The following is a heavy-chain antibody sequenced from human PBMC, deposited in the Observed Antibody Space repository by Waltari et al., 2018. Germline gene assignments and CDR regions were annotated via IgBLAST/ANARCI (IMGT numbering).Heavy chain of an antibody. CDR1: GFTVSSND. CDR3: ARVQQWLRTYFDY. V-gene: IGHV3-66*02. CDR2: IYSGGST. Sequence: EVQLLESGGGLVQPGGSLRLSCAASGFTVSSNDMSWVRQAPGKGLEWVSVIYSGGSTYYADSVKGRFTISRDNSKNTLYLQMNSLRAEDTAVYYCARVQQWLRTYFDYWGQGTLVTVSS. J-gene: IGHJ4*02. D-gene: IGHD6-19*01.